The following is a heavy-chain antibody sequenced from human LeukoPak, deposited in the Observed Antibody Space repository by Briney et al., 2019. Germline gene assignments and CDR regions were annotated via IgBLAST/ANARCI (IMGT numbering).Heavy chain of an antibody. CDR2: IIPIFGTA. J-gene: IGHJ6*02. CDR3: ATRPDYSSSWDYYYYGMDV. CDR1: GGTFSSYA. Sequence: ASVKVSCKASGGTFSSYAISWVRQAPGQGLEWMGGIIPIFGTANYAQKFQGRVTITADESTSTAYMELSSLRSEDTAVYYCATRPDYSSSWDYYYYGMDVWGQGTTVTVSS. V-gene: IGHV1-69*13. D-gene: IGHD6-6*01.